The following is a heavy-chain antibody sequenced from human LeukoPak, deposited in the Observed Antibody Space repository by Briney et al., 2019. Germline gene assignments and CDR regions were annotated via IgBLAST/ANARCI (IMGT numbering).Heavy chain of an antibody. CDR1: GFTFSSYA. CDR2: ISGSGGST. Sequence: GGSLRLSCAASGFTFSSYAMSWVRQAPGKGLEWVSAISGSGGSTYYADSVKGRFTISRDNYKNTLYLQMNSLRVEDTAVYYCAKEDGSGSYYSLDPYYYYYGMDVWGQGTTVTVSS. J-gene: IGHJ6*02. V-gene: IGHV3-23*01. D-gene: IGHD3-10*01. CDR3: AKEDGSGSYYSLDPYYYYYGMDV.